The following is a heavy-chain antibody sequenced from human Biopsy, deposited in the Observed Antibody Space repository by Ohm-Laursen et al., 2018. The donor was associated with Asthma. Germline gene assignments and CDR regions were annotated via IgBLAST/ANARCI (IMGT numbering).Heavy chain of an antibody. D-gene: IGHD6-19*01. J-gene: IGHJ6*02. V-gene: IGHV4-34*01. CDR1: GGSFSNYY. Sequence: TLSLTCAVYGGSFSNYYWTWIRQPPGKGLEWIGEINHRGSTFYNPSLESRVTISLDASKNEFSLRLTYVAAADTAQYYCVRQSGYRSGWPKLLFVYYGMDVWGPGTTVTVSS. CDR2: INHRGST. CDR3: VRQSGYRSGWPKLLFVYYGMDV.